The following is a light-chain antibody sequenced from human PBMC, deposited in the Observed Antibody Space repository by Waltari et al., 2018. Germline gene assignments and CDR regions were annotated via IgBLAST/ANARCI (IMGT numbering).Light chain of an antibody. V-gene: IGLV1-47*01. CDR2: RNN. J-gene: IGLJ3*02. Sequence: QSVLTQPPSASGTPGQRVTISCSGSISNLGTNSVYWYQQFPGTAPKLLIQRNNQRPSGVPDRFSGSNSGTSASLAISGLRSEDEADYYCASWDDSLSVGVFGGGTKLTVL. CDR1: ISNLGTNS. CDR3: ASWDDSLSVGV.